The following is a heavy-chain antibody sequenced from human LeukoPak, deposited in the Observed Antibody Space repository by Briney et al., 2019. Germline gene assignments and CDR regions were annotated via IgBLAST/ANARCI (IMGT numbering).Heavy chain of an antibody. D-gene: IGHD3-10*01. V-gene: IGHV4-34*01. CDR1: GGSFSGYY. J-gene: IGHJ4*02. CDR2: INHRGST. Sequence: PSETLSLTCAVYGGSFSGYYWSWIRQPPGKGLEWIGEINHRGSTNYNPSLKSRVTISVDTSKNQCSLKLSSVTAADTAVYYCARGYTGYYYGSGSYYPSYYFDYWGQGTLVTASS. CDR3: ARGYTGYYYGSGSYYPSYYFDY.